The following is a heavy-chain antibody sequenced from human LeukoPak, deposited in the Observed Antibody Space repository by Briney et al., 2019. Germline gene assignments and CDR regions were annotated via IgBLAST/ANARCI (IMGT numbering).Heavy chain of an antibody. D-gene: IGHD3-16*01. Sequence: GGSLRLSCAASGFTFSTAWMTWVRQAPGKGLEWVGQIKSQTEGATTDLAAPVKGRFTISRDDSKNTVYLQMNSLNTEDTAVYYCSTGSLGGSPTWYWGQGTLVSVAS. CDR2: IKSQTEGATT. J-gene: IGHJ4*02. V-gene: IGHV3-15*01. CDR3: STGSLGGSPTWY. CDR1: GFTFSTAW.